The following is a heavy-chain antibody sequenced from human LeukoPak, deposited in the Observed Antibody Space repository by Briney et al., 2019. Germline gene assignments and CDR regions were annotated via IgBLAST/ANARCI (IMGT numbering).Heavy chain of an antibody. J-gene: IGHJ4*02. CDR3: ARSGLAPNQTPGGRNYYFDY. CDR2: ISSSSSYI. V-gene: IGHV3-21*01. CDR1: GFTFSSYS. D-gene: IGHD4-11*01. Sequence: PGGSLRLSCAASGFTFSSYSMNWVRQAPGKGLEWVSSISSSSSYIYYADSVKGRFTISRDNARNSLDLQMNSLRAEDTAVYYCARSGLAPNQTPGGRNYYFDYWGQGTLVTVSS.